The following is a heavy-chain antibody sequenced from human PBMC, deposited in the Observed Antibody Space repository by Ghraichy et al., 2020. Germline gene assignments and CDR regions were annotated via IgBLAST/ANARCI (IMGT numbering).Heavy chain of an antibody. Sequence: GGSLRLSCAASGFTFSSYWMHWVRQAPGEGLVWVSRINSDGSSTTYADSVKGLFTTSRDNAKNTLYLEMNSLRAEDTAVYYCARGVSVAVVTPLGYWGQGTLVHIAS. V-gene: IGHV3-74*01. CDR3: ARGVSVAVVTPLGY. CDR2: INSDGSST. J-gene: IGHJ4*02. D-gene: IGHD2-21*02. CDR1: GFTFSSYW.